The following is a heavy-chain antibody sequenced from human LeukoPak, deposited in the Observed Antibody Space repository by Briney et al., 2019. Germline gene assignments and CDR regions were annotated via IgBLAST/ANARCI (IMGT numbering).Heavy chain of an antibody. CDR3: ARVRPGSGSYFSFVDYYYGMDV. Sequence: ASVKVSCKASGGTFSSYAISWVRQAPGQGLEWMGRIIPILGIANYAQKFQGRVTITADKSTSTAYMELSSLRSEDTAVYYYARVRPGSGSYFSFVDYYYGMDVWGQGTTVTVSS. CDR2: IIPILGIA. J-gene: IGHJ6*02. CDR1: GGTFSSYA. D-gene: IGHD1-26*01. V-gene: IGHV1-69*04.